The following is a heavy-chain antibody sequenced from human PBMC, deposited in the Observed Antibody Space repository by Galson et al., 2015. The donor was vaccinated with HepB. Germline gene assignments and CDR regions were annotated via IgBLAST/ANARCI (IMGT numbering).Heavy chain of an antibody. J-gene: IGHJ6*03. D-gene: IGHD1-26*01. CDR2: ISGSAVST. Sequence: SLRLSCAASGFIFSSYAMSWVRQAPGKGLEWVSSISGSAVSTYYADSVKGRFTISRGNSQNTLYLQMNSLRAEDTAIYYCARQGIKVGASPGNYYYMDVWGKGTTVTVSS. V-gene: IGHV3-23*01. CDR3: ARQGIKVGASPGNYYYMDV. CDR1: GFIFSSYA.